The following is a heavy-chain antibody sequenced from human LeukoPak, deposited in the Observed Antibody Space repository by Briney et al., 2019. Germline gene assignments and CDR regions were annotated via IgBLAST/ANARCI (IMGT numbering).Heavy chain of an antibody. CDR1: GFTFSSNW. CDR3: ATDGDYDWNYRSGFDS. V-gene: IGHV3-7*01. J-gene: IGHJ4*02. Sequence: PGGSLRLSCAASGFTFSSNWMSWGRQAPGEGLEWVAHIKQDGNKKYYVDSVKGRFTISRDNAKNTLYLQMSRLRDESTAVYYCATDGDYDWNYRSGFDSWGQGTLVTVSA. CDR2: IKQDGNKK. D-gene: IGHD1-7*01.